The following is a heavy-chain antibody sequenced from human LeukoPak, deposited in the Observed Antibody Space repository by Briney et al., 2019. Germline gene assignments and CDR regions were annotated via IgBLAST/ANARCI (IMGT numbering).Heavy chain of an antibody. CDR3: ARDYYGSGSSIKH. V-gene: IGHV1-2*02. J-gene: IGHJ4*02. CDR2: INPNSGGT. Sequence: ASVKVSCKASGYTFTGYYMHWVRQAPGQGLEWMGWINPNSGGTNYAQKFQGRVTMTRDTSISTAYMELSRLRSDDTAVYYCARDYYGSGSSIKHWGQGTLVTVTS. D-gene: IGHD3-10*01. CDR1: GYTFTGYY.